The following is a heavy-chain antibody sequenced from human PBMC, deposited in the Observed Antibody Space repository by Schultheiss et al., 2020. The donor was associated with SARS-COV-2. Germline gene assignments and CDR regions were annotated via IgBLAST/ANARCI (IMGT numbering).Heavy chain of an antibody. J-gene: IGHJ4*02. V-gene: IGHV1-2*04. Sequence: ASVKVSCKASGYTFTGYYMHWVRQAPGQGLEWMGWINPNSGGTNYAQKFQGWVTMTRDTSISTAYMELSRLRSDDTAVYYCARARDYGSGSYYDYWGQGTLVTVSS. D-gene: IGHD3-10*01. CDR1: GYTFTGYY. CDR2: INPNSGGT. CDR3: ARARDYGSGSYYDY.